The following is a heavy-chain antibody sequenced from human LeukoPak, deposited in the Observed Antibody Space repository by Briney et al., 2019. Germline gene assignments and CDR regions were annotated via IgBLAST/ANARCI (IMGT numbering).Heavy chain of an antibody. J-gene: IGHJ4*02. CDR1: GGTFSSYA. CDR2: IIPIFGTA. V-gene: IGHV1-69*05. CDR3: ARGRGIAVLFDY. Sequence: GASVKVSCNASGGTFSSYAISWVRQAPGQGLEWMGGIIPIFGTANYAQKFQGRVTITTDESTSTAYMELSSLRSEDTAVYYCARGRGIAVLFDYWGQGTLVTVSS. D-gene: IGHD6-19*01.